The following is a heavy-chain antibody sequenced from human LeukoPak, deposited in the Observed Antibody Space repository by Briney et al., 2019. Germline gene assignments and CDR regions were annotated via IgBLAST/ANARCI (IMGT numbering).Heavy chain of an antibody. Sequence: GGSLSLSCAASEFTVTSDYMSWVRQAPGKKQEWVSLIYCIASTDYADSVKGRFTISRDESKNMIYLQMNSLRADDTAIYYCARIHSRGREVLNSGQGTLVTVSS. V-gene: IGHV3-53*01. J-gene: IGHJ4*02. CDR2: IYCIAST. D-gene: IGHD3-22*01. CDR1: EFTVTSDY. CDR3: ARIHSRGREVLN.